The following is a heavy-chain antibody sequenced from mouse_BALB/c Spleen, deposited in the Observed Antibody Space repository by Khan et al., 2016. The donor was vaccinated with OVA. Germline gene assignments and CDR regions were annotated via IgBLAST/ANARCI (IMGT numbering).Heavy chain of an antibody. J-gene: IGHJ4*01. CDR3: ARFNTTAYAIDY. Sequence: VELVESGPGLVAPSQSLSITCTVSGFSLTNYGVNWIRQPPGKGLEWLGVIGGDGNTNYYSPLISRLSISKDNPKTQAFLQLNSLQTDDTATYYGARFNTTAYAIDYWGQGTTVTVSS. V-gene: IGHV2-3*01. CDR2: IGGDGNT. CDR1: GFSLTNYG. D-gene: IGHD1-2*01.